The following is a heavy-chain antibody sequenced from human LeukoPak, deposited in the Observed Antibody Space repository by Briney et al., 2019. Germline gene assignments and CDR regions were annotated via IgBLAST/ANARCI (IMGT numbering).Heavy chain of an antibody. Sequence: SQTLSLTCTVSGGSIRSGDHYWSWIRQPPGKGLEWIGYIYYSGSTNHNPSLQSRVTISVDTSKNQFSLKLHSVTAADTAVYYCARVVAVAGNWFDPWGQGTLFNVSS. D-gene: IGHD6-19*01. V-gene: IGHV4-61*08. CDR3: ARVVAVAGNWFDP. CDR1: GGSIRSGDHY. CDR2: IYYSGST. J-gene: IGHJ5*02.